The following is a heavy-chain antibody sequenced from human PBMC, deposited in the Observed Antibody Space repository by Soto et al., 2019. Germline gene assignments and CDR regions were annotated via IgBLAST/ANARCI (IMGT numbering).Heavy chain of an antibody. V-gene: IGHV1-46*01. CDR3: AKAGAPLGGAVAGPQISASDAFDI. J-gene: IGHJ3*02. CDR1: GYTFTSYY. Sequence: RASVKVSCKASGYTFTSYYMQWVRQAPGQGLEWMGIINPSGGSTSYAQKFQGRVTMTRDTSTSTVYMELSSLRSEDTAVYYCAKAGAPLGGAVAGPQISASDAFDIWGQGTMVTV. D-gene: IGHD6-19*01. CDR2: INPSGGST.